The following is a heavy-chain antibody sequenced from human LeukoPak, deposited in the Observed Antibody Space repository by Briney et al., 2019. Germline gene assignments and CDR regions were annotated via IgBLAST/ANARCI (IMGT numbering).Heavy chain of an antibody. Sequence: ASVKVSCKASGYTFTSYGISWVRQAPGQGLEWMGWISAYNGNTNYAQKLQGRVTMTTDTSTSTAYMELRSLRSDDTAVYYCARDVLDSYYDILTGYYSDYWGQGTLVTVSS. CDR3: ARDVLDSYYDILTGYYSDY. D-gene: IGHD3-9*01. V-gene: IGHV1-18*01. CDR1: GYTFTSYG. J-gene: IGHJ4*02. CDR2: ISAYNGNT.